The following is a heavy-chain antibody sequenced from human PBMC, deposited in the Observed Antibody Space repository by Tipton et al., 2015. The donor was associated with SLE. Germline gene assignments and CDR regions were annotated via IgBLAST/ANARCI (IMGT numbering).Heavy chain of an antibody. CDR2: INHSGST. V-gene: IGHV4-34*01. Sequence: TLSLTCAVYGGSFSGNYWSWIRQFPGKGLEWIGEINHSGSTNYNPSLKSRVTMSVDTSKNQFSLKLSSVTAADTAVYYCARTLNWFDPWGQGTLVTVSS. D-gene: IGHD2/OR15-2a*01. CDR3: ARTLNWFDP. CDR1: GGSFSGNY. J-gene: IGHJ5*02.